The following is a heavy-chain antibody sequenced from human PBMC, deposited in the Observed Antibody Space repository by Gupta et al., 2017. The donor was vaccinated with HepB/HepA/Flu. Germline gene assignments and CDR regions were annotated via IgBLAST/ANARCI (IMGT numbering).Heavy chain of an antibody. CDR2: IKKDGSET. V-gene: IGHV3-7*01. CDR1: GFVFSDYS. Sequence: HLVESGGSLVQSGGSLRISCAASGFVFSDYSMSWVRQAPGKGPEWVATIKKDGSETLFLDSVQGRFRISRDNAHNSLSLQLNHLRPEDTGVYYCVRKNTTFFDFWGQGTFIIVSS. CDR3: VRKNTTFFDF. D-gene: IGHD2/OR15-2a*01. J-gene: IGHJ4*02.